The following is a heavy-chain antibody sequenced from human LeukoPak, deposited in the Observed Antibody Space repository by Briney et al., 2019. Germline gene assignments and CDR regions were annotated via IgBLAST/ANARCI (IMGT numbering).Heavy chain of an antibody. CDR3: ARHVYSSSWYRRGYYFDY. J-gene: IGHJ4*02. Sequence: SETLSLTCAVYGGSFSGCYWSWIRQPPGKGLERIGEINHSGSTNYNPSLKSRVTISVDTSKNQFSLKLSSVTAADTAVYYCARHVYSSSWYRRGYYFDYWGQGTLVTVSS. V-gene: IGHV4-34*01. CDR2: INHSGST. CDR1: GGSFSGCY. D-gene: IGHD6-13*01.